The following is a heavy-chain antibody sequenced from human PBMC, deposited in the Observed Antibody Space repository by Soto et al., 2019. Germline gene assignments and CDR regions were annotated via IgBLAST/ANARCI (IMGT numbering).Heavy chain of an antibody. V-gene: IGHV1-69*01. D-gene: IGHD3-10*01. CDR2: IIPIFGTA. J-gene: IGHJ6*02. CDR3: ARGYYGSGSYEDYYYGMDV. CDR1: GGTFSSYA. Sequence: QVQLVQSGAEVKKPGSSVKVSCKASGGTFSSYAISWVRQAPGQGLEWMGGIIPIFGTANYAQKFQGRVTITADESTSTAYMELSSLRSEDTAVYYCARGYYGSGSYEDYYYGMDVWGQGTTVTVSS.